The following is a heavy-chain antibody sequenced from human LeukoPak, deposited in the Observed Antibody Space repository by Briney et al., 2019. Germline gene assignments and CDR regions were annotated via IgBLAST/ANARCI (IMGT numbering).Heavy chain of an antibody. CDR2: ISYDGSNK. CDR3: ALPAKRVVSSFFDY. CDR1: GFTFSSYA. Sequence: GGSLRLSCAASGFTFSSYAMHWVRQAPGKGLEWVAVISYDGSNKYYADSVKGRFTISRDNSKNTLYLQMNSLRAEDTAVYYCALPAKRVVSSFFDYWGQGTLVTVSS. D-gene: IGHD4-23*01. V-gene: IGHV3-30*04. J-gene: IGHJ4*02.